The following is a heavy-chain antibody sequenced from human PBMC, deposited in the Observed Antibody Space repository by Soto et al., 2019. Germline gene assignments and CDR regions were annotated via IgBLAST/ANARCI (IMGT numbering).Heavy chain of an antibody. Sequence: GGSLRLSCAASGFTFSSYAMSWVRQAPGKGLEWVSAISGSGGSTYYADSVKGRFTISRDNSKNTLYLQMNSLRAEDTAVYYCAKIPVKKGGRYYYDSSGYYDYWGQGTLVTVPQ. J-gene: IGHJ4*02. V-gene: IGHV3-23*01. CDR3: AKIPVKKGGRYYYDSSGYYDY. D-gene: IGHD3-22*01. CDR1: GFTFSSYA. CDR2: ISGSGGST.